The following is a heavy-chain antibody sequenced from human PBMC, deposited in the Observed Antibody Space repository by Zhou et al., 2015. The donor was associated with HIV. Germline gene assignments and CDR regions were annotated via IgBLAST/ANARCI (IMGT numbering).Heavy chain of an antibody. D-gene: IGHD3-22*01. CDR1: GFRVIDNY. Sequence: VHLVESGGGVMQPEGSLRLSCTVSGFRVIDNYMSWVRRPPGKGLDWVSAISGSGGSTYYADSAKGRFTISRDNSKNTLYLQMNSLRAEDTAVYYCAKDVAQYYYDSNGYHDAFDIWGQGTMVTVSS. CDR3: AKDVAQYYYDSNGYHDAFDI. CDR2: ISGSGGST. J-gene: IGHJ3*02. V-gene: IGHV3-23*04.